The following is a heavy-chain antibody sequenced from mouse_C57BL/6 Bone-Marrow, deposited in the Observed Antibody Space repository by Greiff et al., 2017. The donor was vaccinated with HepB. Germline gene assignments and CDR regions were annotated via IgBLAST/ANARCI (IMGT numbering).Heavy chain of an antibody. D-gene: IGHD1-1*01. CDR3: AISRYYGSSGFAY. Sequence: QVQLQQPGAELVRPGTSVKLSCKASGYTFTSYWMHWVKQRPGQGLEWIGVIDPSDSYTNYNQKFKGKATLTVDTSSSTAYMQLSSLTSEDSAVYYCAISRYYGSSGFAYWGQGTLVTVSA. V-gene: IGHV1-59*01. CDR2: IDPSDSYT. J-gene: IGHJ3*01. CDR1: GYTFTSYW.